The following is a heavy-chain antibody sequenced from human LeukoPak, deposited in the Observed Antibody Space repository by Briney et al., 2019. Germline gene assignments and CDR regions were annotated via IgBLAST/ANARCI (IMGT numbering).Heavy chain of an antibody. CDR3: AKDDAWLRFGE. J-gene: IGHJ4*02. CDR1: GFTFSNHG. Sequence: GSLRLSCAASGFTFSNHGMNWVRQAPGKGLEWVSGISPSGDITYYADSVKGRFSISRDNSKNTLYLEVISLTAEGTAVYYCAKDDAWLRFGEWSQGTLVTVSS. D-gene: IGHD3-10*01. V-gene: IGHV3-23*01. CDR2: ISPSGDIT.